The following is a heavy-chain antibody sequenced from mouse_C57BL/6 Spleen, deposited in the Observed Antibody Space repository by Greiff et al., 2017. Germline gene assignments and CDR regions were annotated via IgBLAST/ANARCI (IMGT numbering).Heavy chain of an antibody. CDR2: IYPGDGDT. J-gene: IGHJ1*03. Sequence: VQLQQSGAELVKPGASVKISCKASGYAFSSYWMNWVKQRPGKGLEWIGQIYPGDGDTNYNGKFKGKATLTADKSSSTAYMQLSSLTSEDSAVYFCARAGYYGSSSDWDWYFDVWGTGTTVTVSS. V-gene: IGHV1-80*01. D-gene: IGHD1-1*01. CDR1: GYAFSSYW. CDR3: ARAGYYGSSSDWDWYFDV.